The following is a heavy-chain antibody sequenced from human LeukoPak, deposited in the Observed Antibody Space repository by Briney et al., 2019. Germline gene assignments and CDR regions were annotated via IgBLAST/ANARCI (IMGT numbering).Heavy chain of an antibody. J-gene: IGHJ3*02. D-gene: IGHD3-22*01. CDR1: GYTFTSYD. CDR3: AREYYYGSSGKTNAFDI. Sequence: ASVKVSCKASGYTFTSYDINWVRQATGQGLEWMGWMNPNSGNTGYAQKFQGRVTITRNTSISTAYMELSSLRSEDTAVYYCAREYYYGSSGKTNAFDIWGQGTMVTVSS. CDR2: MNPNSGNT. V-gene: IGHV1-8*03.